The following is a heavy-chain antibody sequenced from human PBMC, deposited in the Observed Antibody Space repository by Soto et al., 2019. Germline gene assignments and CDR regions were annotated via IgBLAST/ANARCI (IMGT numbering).Heavy chain of an antibody. J-gene: IGHJ4*02. CDR3: ARGDYQYSIDY. D-gene: IGHD2-2*01. V-gene: IGHV4-30-2*01. Sequence: TLSLTCTVSGDSMTSGDYSWSWIRQPPGKGLEWLGYIYRTGNTHYSPSLKSRVSISQDRSKNQFSLELTSVTAADTAVYYCARGDYQYSIDYWGQGTLVTVSS. CDR1: GDSMTSGDYS. CDR2: IYRTGNT.